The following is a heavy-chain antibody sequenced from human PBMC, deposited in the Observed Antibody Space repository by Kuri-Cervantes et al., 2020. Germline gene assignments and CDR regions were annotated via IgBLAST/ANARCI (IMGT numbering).Heavy chain of an antibody. D-gene: IGHD6-13*01. CDR3: ARELAAAFNFDY. Sequence: GESLKISCAASGFTFSSYGMHWVRQAPGKGLEWVAVISYDGSNKYYADSAKGRFTISRDNSKNTLYLQMNSLRAEDTAVYYCARELAAAFNFDYWGQGTLVTVSS. CDR2: ISYDGSNK. J-gene: IGHJ4*02. CDR1: GFTFSSYG. V-gene: IGHV3-30*03.